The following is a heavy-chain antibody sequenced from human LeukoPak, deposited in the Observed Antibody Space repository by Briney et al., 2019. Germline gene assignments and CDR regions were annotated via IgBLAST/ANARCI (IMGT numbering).Heavy chain of an antibody. CDR3: ARSDGYGLVGI. Sequence: SETLSLTCRVSGTSINSGSNYWGWIRQPPGKTLEWIGSIYSSGSTYYNPSLKSRVIIMIDTPKNHFSLTLSSVTAADTAVYYCARSDGYGLVGIWGQGTMVTVSS. CDR2: IYSSGST. J-gene: IGHJ3*02. D-gene: IGHD3-10*01. V-gene: IGHV4-39*07. CDR1: GTSINSGSNY.